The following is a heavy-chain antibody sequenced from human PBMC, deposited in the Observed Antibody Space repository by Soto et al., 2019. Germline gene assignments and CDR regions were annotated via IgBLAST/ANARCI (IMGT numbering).Heavy chain of an antibody. CDR1: GGSFSGYY. CDR3: ARARIQLWSARYYYYGTDV. V-gene: IGHV4-34*01. Sequence: SETLSLTCAVYGGSFSGYYWSWIRQPPGKGLEWIGEINHSGSTNYNPSLKSRVTISVDTSKNQFSLKLSSVTAADTAVYYCARARIQLWSARYYYYGTDVWGQGTTVTVSS. CDR2: INHSGST. J-gene: IGHJ6*02. D-gene: IGHD5-18*01.